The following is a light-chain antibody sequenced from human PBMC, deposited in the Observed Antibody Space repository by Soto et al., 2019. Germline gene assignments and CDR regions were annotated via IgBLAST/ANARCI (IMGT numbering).Light chain of an antibody. J-gene: IGLJ2*01. CDR1: SSNIGNNA. V-gene: IGLV1-44*01. CDR3: AAWDDSLNGVV. Sequence: QSVLTQPPSASGTPGQRVTISCSGSSSNIGNNAVHWYQQLPGTAPKLLIYNNNQRPSGVPDRFSGSRSGTSASLAISGLQSEDEADYYCAAWDDSLNGVVFGGGTKLTVL. CDR2: NNN.